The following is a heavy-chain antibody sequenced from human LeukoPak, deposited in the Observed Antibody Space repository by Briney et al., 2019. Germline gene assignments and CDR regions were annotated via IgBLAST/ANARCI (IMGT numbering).Heavy chain of an antibody. D-gene: IGHD3-16*01. CDR1: GFTFTNYA. CDR3: AKRLTLGVFDV. J-gene: IGHJ3*01. V-gene: IGHV3-23*01. CDR2: ISNSGNTA. Sequence: PGGPLRLSCEASGFTFTNYATTWVRQTPGKGMEWLSYISNSGNTAIYADSVKGRFSVSRDNSNNVVFLQMSNLRADDSAVYYCAKRLTLGVFDVWGQGTVVTVSS.